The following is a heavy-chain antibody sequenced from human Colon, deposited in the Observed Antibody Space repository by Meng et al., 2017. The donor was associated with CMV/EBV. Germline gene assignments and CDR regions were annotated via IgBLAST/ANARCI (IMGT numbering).Heavy chain of an antibody. Sequence: SVKVSCKASGGTFSSYAINWVRQAPGQGLEWMGGIIPTVGTGNYAQKFQGRVTITADRSTSTAYMDLSSLRSGDTAVYYCAKDLERFYDGTGYFPGVGMDVWGQGTTVTVSS. D-gene: IGHD3-22*01. J-gene: IGHJ6*02. V-gene: IGHV1-69*06. CDR1: GGTFSSYA. CDR2: IIPTVGTG. CDR3: AKDLERFYDGTGYFPGVGMDV.